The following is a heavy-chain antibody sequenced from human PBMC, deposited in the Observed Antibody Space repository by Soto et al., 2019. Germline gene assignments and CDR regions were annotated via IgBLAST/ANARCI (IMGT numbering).Heavy chain of an antibody. D-gene: IGHD2-15*01. CDR3: ARDGLRYCSGGSCYFSGY. V-gene: IGHV3-33*01. J-gene: IGHJ4*02. Sequence: AGGSLRLSCAASGFTFSSYGMHWVRQAPGKGLEWVAVIWYDGSNKYYADSVKGRFTISRDNSKNTLYLQMNSLRAEDTAVYYCARDGLRYCSGGSCYFSGYWGQGTLVTVSS. CDR2: IWYDGSNK. CDR1: GFTFSSYG.